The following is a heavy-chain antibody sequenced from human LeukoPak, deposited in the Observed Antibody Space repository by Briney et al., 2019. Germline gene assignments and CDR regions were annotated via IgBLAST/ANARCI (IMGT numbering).Heavy chain of an antibody. CDR1: GYTLTELS. Sequence: ASVTVSCTVSGYTLTELSMHWVRQAPGKGLEWMGGFDPEDGETIYAQKFQGRVTMTEDTSTDTVYMELSSLRSEDTAVYYCARDRLSVTTNGWFDPWGQGTLVTVSS. J-gene: IGHJ5*02. CDR2: FDPEDGET. D-gene: IGHD4-11*01. V-gene: IGHV1-24*01. CDR3: ARDRLSVTTNGWFDP.